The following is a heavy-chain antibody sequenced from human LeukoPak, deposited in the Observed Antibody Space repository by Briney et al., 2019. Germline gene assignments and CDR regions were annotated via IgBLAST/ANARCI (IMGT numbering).Heavy chain of an antibody. Sequence: PPGGSLRLSCAASGFTFSSYAMSWVRQAPGKGLEWVSAISGSGGSTYYADSVKGRFTTSRDNSKNTLYLQMNSLRAEDTAVYYCAKVSSSWYLRQYYFDYWGQGTLVTVSS. V-gene: IGHV3-23*01. CDR2: ISGSGGST. D-gene: IGHD6-13*01. CDR1: GFTFSSYA. J-gene: IGHJ4*02. CDR3: AKVSSSWYLRQYYFDY.